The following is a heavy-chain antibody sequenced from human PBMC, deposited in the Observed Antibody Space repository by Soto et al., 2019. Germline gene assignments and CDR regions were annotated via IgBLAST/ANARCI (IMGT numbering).Heavy chain of an antibody. J-gene: IGHJ4*02. V-gene: IGHV1-69*01. Sequence: QVQLVQSGAEVKKPGSSVKVSCKASGGTFSSYAISWVRQAPGQGLEWMGGIIPIFGTANYAQKFQGRVTITADESTSPAYMELRSLRSEDTAVYYCARDGTWSGGSCYSSLDYCGQGTLDTVSS. CDR2: IIPIFGTA. D-gene: IGHD2-15*01. CDR3: ARDGTWSGGSCYSSLDY. CDR1: GGTFSSYA.